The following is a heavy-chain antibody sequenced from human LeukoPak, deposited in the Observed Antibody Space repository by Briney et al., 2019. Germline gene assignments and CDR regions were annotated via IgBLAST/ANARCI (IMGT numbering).Heavy chain of an antibody. V-gene: IGHV1-18*01. CDR2: ISAYNGNT. CDR1: GGTFSSYA. D-gene: IGHD6-13*01. J-gene: IGHJ6*02. CDR3: ARDSRTDDYYYYGMDV. Sequence: ASVKVSCKASGGTFSSYAISWVRQAPGQGLEWMGWISAYNGNTNYAQKLQGRVTMTTDTSTSTAYMELRSLRSDDTAVYYCARDSRTDDYYYYGMDVWGQGTTVTVSS.